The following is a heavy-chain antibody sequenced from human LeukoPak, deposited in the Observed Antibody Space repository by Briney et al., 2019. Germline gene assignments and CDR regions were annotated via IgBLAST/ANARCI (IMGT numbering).Heavy chain of an antibody. CDR1: GFTFSDYY. D-gene: IGHD4-11*01. J-gene: IGHJ4*02. CDR2: ISSSSSYI. V-gene: IGHV3-11*06. Sequence: GGSLRLSCAASGFTFSDYYMSWIRQAPGKGLEWVSSISSSSSYIYYADSVKGRFTISRDNAKNSLYLQMNSLRAEDTAVYYCAGPMDTVTTSPLDYWGQGTLVTVSS. CDR3: AGPMDTVTTSPLDY.